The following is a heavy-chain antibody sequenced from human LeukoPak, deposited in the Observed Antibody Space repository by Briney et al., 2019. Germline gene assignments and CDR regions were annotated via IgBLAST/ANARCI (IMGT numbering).Heavy chain of an antibody. D-gene: IGHD6-13*01. J-gene: IGHJ4*02. V-gene: IGHV1-2*04. CDR3: ARGTQQLFYFDY. CDR2: INPNSGGT. Sequence: GASVTVSCTASGYTFTGYYMHWVRQAPGQGLEWMGWINPNSGGTNYAQKFQGWVTMTRDTSISTAYMELSRLRSDDTAVYYCARGTQQLFYFDYWGQGTLVTVSS. CDR1: GYTFTGYY.